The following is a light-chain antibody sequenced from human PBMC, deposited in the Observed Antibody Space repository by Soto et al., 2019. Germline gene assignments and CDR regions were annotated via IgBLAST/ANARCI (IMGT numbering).Light chain of an antibody. CDR2: GAS. Sequence: MTQSPSTLSGSVGDRVTITCRASQSVSSSYLAWYQQKPGQAPRLLIYGASTRATGIPARFSGSGSGTEFTLTISSLQSEDCAVYYCQHYVPSPETWTFGQGTKV. CDR3: QHYVPSPETWT. CDR1: QSVSSSY. J-gene: IGKJ1*01. V-gene: IGKV3-15*01.